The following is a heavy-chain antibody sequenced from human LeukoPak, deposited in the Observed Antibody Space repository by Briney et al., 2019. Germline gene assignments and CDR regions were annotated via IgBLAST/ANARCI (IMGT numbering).Heavy chain of an antibody. J-gene: IGHJ6*02. CDR2: IKQDGSEK. CDR3: ARTYCGGDCYSSYYGMDV. CDR1: GFTFSSYW. V-gene: IGHV3-7*01. D-gene: IGHD2-21*02. Sequence: GGSLRLSCAASGFTFSSYWMSWVRQAPGKGLEWVANIKQDGSEKYYVDSVKGRFTISRDNAKNSLYLQMNSLRAEDTAVYYCARTYCGGDCYSSYYGMDVWGQGTTVTVSS.